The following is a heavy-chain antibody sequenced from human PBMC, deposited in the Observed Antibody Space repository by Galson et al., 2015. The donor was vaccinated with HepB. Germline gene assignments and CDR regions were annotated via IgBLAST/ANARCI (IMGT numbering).Heavy chain of an antibody. CDR1: GFTFSSYG. J-gene: IGHJ3*02. V-gene: IGHV3-33*01. CDR2: IWYDGSNK. CDR3: ARDITVTTLGTWDAFDI. Sequence: SLRLSCAASGFTFSSYGMHWVRQAPGKGLEWVAVIWYDGSNKYYADSVKGRFTISRDNSKNTLYLQMNSLRAEDTAVYYCARDITVTTLGTWDAFDIWGQGTMVTVSS. D-gene: IGHD4-17*01.